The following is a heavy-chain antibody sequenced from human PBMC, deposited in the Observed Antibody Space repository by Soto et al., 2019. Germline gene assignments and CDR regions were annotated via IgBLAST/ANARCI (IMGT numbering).Heavy chain of an antibody. D-gene: IGHD3-22*01. V-gene: IGHV1-69*13. J-gene: IGHJ4*02. CDR1: GGTFSKYS. Sequence: SVKVSCKASGGTFSKYSISWVRQAPGQGLEWMGGIIPMFVKANYAQKFLGRVTITADESTSTGYNDLRSLISEDTGGYYCARDGTFYASTGYYYLYWGQGTLVTVSS. CDR2: IIPMFVKA. CDR3: ARDGTFYASTGYYYLY.